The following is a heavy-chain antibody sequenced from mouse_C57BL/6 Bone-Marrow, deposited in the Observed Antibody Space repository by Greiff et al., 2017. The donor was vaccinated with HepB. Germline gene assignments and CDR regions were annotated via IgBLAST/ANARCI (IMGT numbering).Heavy chain of an antibody. J-gene: IGHJ2*01. CDR2: ISSGSSTI. V-gene: IGHV5-17*01. Sequence: EVKLVESGGGLVKPGGSLKLSCAASGFTFSDYGMHWVRQAPEKGLEWVAYISSGSSTIYYADTVKGRFTISRDNAKNTLFLQMTSLRSEDTAMYYCARDPCYPYYFDYWGQGTTLTVSS. CDR3: ARDPCYPYYFDY. CDR1: GFTFSDYG.